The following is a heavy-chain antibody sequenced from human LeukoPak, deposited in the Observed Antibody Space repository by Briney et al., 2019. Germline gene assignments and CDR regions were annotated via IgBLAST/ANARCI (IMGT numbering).Heavy chain of an antibody. D-gene: IGHD3-10*01. CDR1: GFTFSSYS. J-gene: IGHJ3*02. Sequence: GGSLRLSCAASGFTFSSYSMNWVRQAPGKGLEWVSSISSSSSYIYYADSVKGRFTISRDNAKNSLYLQMNSLRAEDTAVCYCARYGSGSYHFDIWGQGTMVTVSS. CDR3: ARYGSGSYHFDI. V-gene: IGHV3-21*01. CDR2: ISSSSSYI.